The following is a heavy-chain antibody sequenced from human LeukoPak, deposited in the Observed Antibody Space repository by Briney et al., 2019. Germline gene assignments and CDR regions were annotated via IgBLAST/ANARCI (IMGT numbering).Heavy chain of an antibody. D-gene: IGHD5-18*01. CDR3: AKDRTGYSYGFDY. V-gene: IGHV3-23*01. CDR2: ISGSGGST. Sequence: GGSLRLSCAASGFTFSSYAMSWVRQAPGKRLEWVSAISGSGGSTYYADSAKGRFTISRDNSKNTLYLQMNSLRAEDTAVYYCAKDRTGYSYGFDYWGQGTLVTVSS. J-gene: IGHJ4*02. CDR1: GFTFSSYA.